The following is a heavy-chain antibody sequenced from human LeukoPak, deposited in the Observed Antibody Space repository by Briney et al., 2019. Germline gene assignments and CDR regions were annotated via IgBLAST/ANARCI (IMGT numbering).Heavy chain of an antibody. V-gene: IGHV1-69*13. CDR3: AGRYDYPYYYYYGMDV. CDR1: GGTFSSYA. CDR2: IIPIFGTA. J-gene: IGHJ6*02. D-gene: IGHD4-11*01. Sequence: SVKVSCKASGGTFSSYAISWVQQAPGQGLEWMGGIIPIFGTANYAQKFQGRVTITADESTSTAYMELSSLRSEDTAVYYCAGRYDYPYYYYYGMDVWGQGTTVTVSS.